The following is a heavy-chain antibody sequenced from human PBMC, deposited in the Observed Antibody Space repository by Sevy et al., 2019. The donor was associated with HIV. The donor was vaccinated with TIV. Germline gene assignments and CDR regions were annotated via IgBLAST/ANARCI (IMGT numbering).Heavy chain of an antibody. V-gene: IGHV3-11*01. CDR2: ISSSGSTI. Sequence: GGSLRLSCAASGFTFSDYYMSWIRQAPGKGLEWVSYISSSGSTIYYADSVKVLFTISRDNAKNSLYLQMNSLRAEDTAVYYCAREGNDYMHYYYYGMDVWGQGTTVTVSS. J-gene: IGHJ6*02. CDR1: GFTFSDYY. CDR3: AREGNDYMHYYYYGMDV. D-gene: IGHD4-4*01.